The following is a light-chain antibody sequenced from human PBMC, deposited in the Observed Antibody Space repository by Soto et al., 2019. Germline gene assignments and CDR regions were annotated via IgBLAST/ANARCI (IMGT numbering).Light chain of an antibody. CDR2: KAS. V-gene: IGKV1-5*03. CDR3: HQYNSYALT. Sequence: DIPMTQSPSTLSASVGDRVTITCRASQSISSWLAWYQQKPGKAPILLIYKASTLESGVPSRFSGSGSGTEFTLTISSLQPDDFAAYYCHQYNSYALTFGGGTKVEIK. J-gene: IGKJ4*01. CDR1: QSISSW.